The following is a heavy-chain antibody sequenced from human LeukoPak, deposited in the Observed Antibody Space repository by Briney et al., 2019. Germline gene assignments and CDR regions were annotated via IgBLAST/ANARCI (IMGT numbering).Heavy chain of an antibody. Sequence: PWGSLRLSCAASGFTFSSYEMNWVRQAPGKGLEWVSYISSSGSTIYYADSVKGRFTISRDNAKNSLYLQMNSLRAEDTAVYYCARDPPYDILTDIMWDYWGQGTLVTVSS. V-gene: IGHV3-48*03. CDR2: ISSSGSTI. CDR3: ARDPPYDILTDIMWDY. D-gene: IGHD3-9*01. J-gene: IGHJ4*02. CDR1: GFTFSSYE.